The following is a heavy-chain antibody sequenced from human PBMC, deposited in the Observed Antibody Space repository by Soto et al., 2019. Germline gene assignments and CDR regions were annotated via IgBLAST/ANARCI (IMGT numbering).Heavy chain of an antibody. CDR1: GGSISSYY. Sequence: PSETLSLTCTVSGGSISSYYWSWIRQPAGKGLEWIGRIYTSGSTTYNPSLKSRVTMSVDTSKNQFSLKLSSVTAADTAVYYCARDPIYYDSSGYYYDYWGQGTLVTVSS. V-gene: IGHV4-4*07. J-gene: IGHJ4*02. D-gene: IGHD3-22*01. CDR3: ARDPIYYDSSGYYYDY. CDR2: IYTSGST.